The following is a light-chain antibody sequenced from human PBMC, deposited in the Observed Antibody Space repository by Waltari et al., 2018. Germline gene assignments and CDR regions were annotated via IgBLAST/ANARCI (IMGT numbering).Light chain of an antibody. CDR3: QAWDSSTAV. CDR2: DNT. J-gene: IGLJ2*01. Sequence: SYELTPAPAVYVSPGQTASTTCSGDACGNKHTYWYQQKSGLSHVLVIYDNTRRPSGISERFSGSNSGNTATLTISGTQVMDEADYYCQAWDSSTAVFGGGTKLTVL. V-gene: IGLV3-1*01. CDR1: ACGNKH.